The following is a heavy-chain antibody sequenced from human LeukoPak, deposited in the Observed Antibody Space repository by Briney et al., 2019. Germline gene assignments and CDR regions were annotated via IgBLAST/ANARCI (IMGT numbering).Heavy chain of an antibody. V-gene: IGHV3-15*01. CDR2: IKSKTDGGTT. D-gene: IGHD4-17*01. Sequence: TGGSLRLSCAASGFTFSNAWMSWVRQAPGKGLEWVGRIKSKTDGGTTDYAAPVKGRFTISRDDSKNTLYLQMNSLKTEDTAVYYCTTDPTMTTWGVAPFAYWGQGTLVTASS. J-gene: IGHJ4*02. CDR3: TTDPTMTTWGVAPFAY. CDR1: GFTFSNAW.